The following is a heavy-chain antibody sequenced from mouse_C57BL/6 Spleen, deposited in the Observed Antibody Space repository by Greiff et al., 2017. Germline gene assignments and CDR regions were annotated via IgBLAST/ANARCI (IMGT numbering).Heavy chain of an antibody. CDR1: GYTFTSYW. CDR2: IHPNSGST. Sequence: QVHVKQPGAELVKPGASVKLSCKASGYTFTSYWMHWVKQRPGQGLEWIGMIHPNSGSTNYNEKFKSKATLTVDKSSSTAYMQLSSLTSEDSAVYYCARGMGVVADYWGQGTTLTVSS. CDR3: ARGMGVVADY. J-gene: IGHJ2*01. V-gene: IGHV1-64*01. D-gene: IGHD1-1*01.